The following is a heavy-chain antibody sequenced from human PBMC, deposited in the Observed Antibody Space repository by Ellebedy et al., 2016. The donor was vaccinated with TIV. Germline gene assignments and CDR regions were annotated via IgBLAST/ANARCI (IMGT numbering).Heavy chain of an antibody. Sequence: GESLKISCAASGFTFRNYWMSWVRQAPGKGLEYVANINQDGRENYHADFAQGRFTISRDNGRSSLYLEMNSLGPEDTAVYYCAKDLYTTLPAALFGSWGQGALVTVSS. CDR1: GFTFRNYW. CDR2: INQDGREN. J-gene: IGHJ4*02. D-gene: IGHD1-1*01. CDR3: AKDLYTTLPAALFGS. V-gene: IGHV3-7*01.